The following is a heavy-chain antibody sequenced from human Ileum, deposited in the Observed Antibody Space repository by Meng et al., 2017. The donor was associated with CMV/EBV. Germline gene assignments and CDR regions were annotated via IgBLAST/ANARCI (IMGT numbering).Heavy chain of an antibody. D-gene: IGHD3-16*01. Sequence: LTGSCAASGLSFGGDTMTWVGQSPGKGLEWVSLINGPPQSPSYATSVQGRLTISRDNSKSTLYLQMNNLRPEDTAVYFCAKGQQLGDSWGQGTLVTVSS. CDR3: AKGQQLGDS. CDR2: INGPPQSP. J-gene: IGHJ4*02. CDR1: GLSFGGDT. V-gene: IGHV3-23*01.